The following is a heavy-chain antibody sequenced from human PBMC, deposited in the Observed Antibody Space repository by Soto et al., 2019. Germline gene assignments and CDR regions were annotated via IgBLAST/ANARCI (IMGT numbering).Heavy chain of an antibody. CDR3: ARRYSSSFDY. Sequence: SETLSLTCTVSGGSTSSYYWSWIRQPPGKGLEWIGSIYYSGSTYYNLSLKSRVTISVDTSKNQFSLKLSSVTAADTAVYYCARRYSSSFDYWGQGTLVTVSS. V-gene: IGHV4-59*08. D-gene: IGHD6-13*01. CDR1: GGSTSSYY. J-gene: IGHJ4*02. CDR2: IYYSGST.